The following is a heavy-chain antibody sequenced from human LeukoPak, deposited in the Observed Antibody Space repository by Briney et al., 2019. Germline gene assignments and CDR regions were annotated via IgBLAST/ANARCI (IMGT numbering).Heavy chain of an antibody. CDR1: GFTVSSNY. Sequence: GGSLRLSCAASGFTVSSNYMSWVRQAPGKGLEWVSVIYSGGSIYYADSVKGRFTISRDNSKNTLYLQMNSLRAEDTAMYYCARLNFGGLPDQEDYWGQGTLVTVSS. D-gene: IGHD2-15*01. J-gene: IGHJ4*02. V-gene: IGHV3-53*01. CDR2: IYSGGSI. CDR3: ARLNFGGLPDQEDY.